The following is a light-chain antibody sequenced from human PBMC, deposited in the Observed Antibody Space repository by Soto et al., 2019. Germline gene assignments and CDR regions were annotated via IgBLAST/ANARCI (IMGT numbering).Light chain of an antibody. CDR1: QSVSSN. CDR2: GAS. J-gene: IGKJ4*01. Sequence: VLTQSPCTLSLSPGERAPLSCRASQSVSSNLAWYQQKPGQAPRLLIYGASTRATGIPARFSGSGSGTEFTLTISSLQPDDFATYYCQQYETYPLTFGGGTEV. V-gene: IGKV3-15*01. CDR3: QQYETYPLT.